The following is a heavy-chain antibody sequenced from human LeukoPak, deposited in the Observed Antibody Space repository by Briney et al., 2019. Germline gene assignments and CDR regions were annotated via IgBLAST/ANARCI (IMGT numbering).Heavy chain of an antibody. CDR1: GFTFSSYG. Sequence: GGSLRLSCAASGFTFSSYGMHWVRQAPGKGLEWVSVIYSGGDTFYADSVKGRFTISRDNSKNTLYLQMNSLRAEDTAVYYCARGDSSGYYYFYWGQGTLVTVSS. D-gene: IGHD3-22*01. J-gene: IGHJ4*02. CDR3: ARGDSSGYYYFY. CDR2: IYSGGDT. V-gene: IGHV3-53*01.